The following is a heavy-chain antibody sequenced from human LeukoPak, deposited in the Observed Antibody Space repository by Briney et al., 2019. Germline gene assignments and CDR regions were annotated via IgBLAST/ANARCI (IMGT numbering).Heavy chain of an antibody. CDR2: ISSDESST. J-gene: IGHJ4*02. CDR3: ARGGSYLDY. D-gene: IGHD1-26*01. Sequence: PGGSLRLSCAASGFTFSSHGMHWVRQAPGKGLVWVSRISSDESSTSYADSVKGRFTISRGNAKNSLYLQMNSLRAEDTAVYYCARGGSYLDYWGQGTLVTVSS. V-gene: IGHV3-74*01. CDR1: GFTFSSHG.